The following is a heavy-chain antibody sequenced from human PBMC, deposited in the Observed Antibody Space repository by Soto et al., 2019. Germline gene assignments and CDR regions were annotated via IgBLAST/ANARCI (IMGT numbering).Heavy chain of an antibody. J-gene: IGHJ6*02. D-gene: IGHD5-12*01. CDR2: ISGSGSKT. V-gene: IGHV3-23*01. Sequence: GGPLSLSCAAYQLTFNSLAMRWVRLASGKGLECVSAISGSGSKTYYADSVKGRFAISRDNSKNTLYLQMNSLRAEDTAVYYCASGPTISGAVINYPYYYGLGVWDQGITVTV. CDR3: ASGPTISGAVINYPYYYGLGV. CDR1: QLTFNSLA.